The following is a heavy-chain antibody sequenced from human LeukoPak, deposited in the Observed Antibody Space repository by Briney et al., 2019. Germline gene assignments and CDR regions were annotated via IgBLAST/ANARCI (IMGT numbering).Heavy chain of an antibody. J-gene: IGHJ6*01. V-gene: IGHV1-69*13. CDR3: GSDIAAGGENGYYYYGMDV. CDR1: GGSFSSYS. Sequence: SVSLSCKVSGGSFSSYSISWVRQPPGHGLEWMGGIIPIFGTTNYAQKFQGRVTITADESTSTAYMELRSLRSEETAVYYGGSDIAAGGENGYYYYGMDVWGKGTTVTVSS. D-gene: IGHD6-13*01. CDR2: IIPIFGTT.